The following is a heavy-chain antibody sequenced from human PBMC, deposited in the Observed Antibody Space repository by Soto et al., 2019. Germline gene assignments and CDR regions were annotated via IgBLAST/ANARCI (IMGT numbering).Heavy chain of an antibody. Sequence: ASVKVSCKASGYTFTSYYMHWVRQAPGQGLEWMGIINPSGGSTSYAQKYKGRVTMTRDTSTSTVYMEQSSLRSEDTAVYYCSRYHDCSGGSCYLGPAFDIWGQGTMVTVSS. CDR3: SRYHDCSGGSCYLGPAFDI. CDR2: INPSGGST. V-gene: IGHV1-46*01. J-gene: IGHJ3*02. CDR1: GYTFTSYY. D-gene: IGHD2-15*01.